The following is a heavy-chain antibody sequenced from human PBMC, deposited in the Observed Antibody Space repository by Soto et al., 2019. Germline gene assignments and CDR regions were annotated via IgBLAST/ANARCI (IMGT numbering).Heavy chain of an antibody. CDR3: TTVFAY. D-gene: IGHD3-3*02. J-gene: IGHJ4*02. CDR2: MDGVGTGT. Sequence: EVQLVQSGGGSVQPGWSLRLSCAASGFTFTNYWMHWVRQVPGKGLVWVSRMDGVGTGTSYSDSVRGSFTISRDNAENMLYLQMHSLRAEDTAVYYCTTVFAYWGQGTLVTVSS. CDR1: GFTFTNYW. V-gene: IGHV3-74*01.